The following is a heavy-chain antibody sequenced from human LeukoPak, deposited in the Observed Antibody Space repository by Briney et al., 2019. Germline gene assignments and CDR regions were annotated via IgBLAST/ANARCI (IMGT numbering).Heavy chain of an antibody. CDR3: ARSPDYSRFDY. Sequence: ASVKVSCKTSGYTFTGYYIHWVRQAPRQGLEWMGWINPSSGGTIFAQKFQGGVTMTRHTSINTAEMELKRLTSDDTAVYYCARSPDYSRFDYWGQGALVTVSS. J-gene: IGHJ4*02. V-gene: IGHV1-2*02. D-gene: IGHD4-11*01. CDR2: INPSSGGT. CDR1: GYTFTGYY.